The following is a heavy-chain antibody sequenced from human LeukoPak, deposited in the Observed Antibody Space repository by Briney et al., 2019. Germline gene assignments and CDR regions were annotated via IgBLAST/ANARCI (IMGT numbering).Heavy chain of an antibody. V-gene: IGHV4-59*08. D-gene: IGHD3-10*01. CDR1: GGSVSSFY. Sequence: SEPLSLSCSVSGGSVSSFYWSWIRQSPGKGLEWIGYIYSNGGTNYNPSLKSRVTMSVDTSKNQFSLNLNSVTAADTAVYYCARHVSGIYGSRGDFDFWGPGTLVTVSS. CDR3: ARHVSGIYGSRGDFDF. J-gene: IGHJ4*02. CDR2: IYSNGGT.